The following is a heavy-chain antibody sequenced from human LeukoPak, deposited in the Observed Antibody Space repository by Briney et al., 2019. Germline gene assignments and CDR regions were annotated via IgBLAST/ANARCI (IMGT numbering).Heavy chain of an antibody. CDR2: IYHSGST. CDR3: ARDGTAPNWFDP. D-gene: IGHD2-21*02. V-gene: IGHV4-38-2*02. Sequence: SETLSLTCTVSGYSISSGYHWGWIRQPPGKGLEWIGSIYHSGSTYYNPSLRSRVIISVDLSRNQFSLKLSSVTAADTAVYYCARDGTAPNWFDPWGQGTLVTVSS. J-gene: IGHJ5*02. CDR1: GYSISSGYH.